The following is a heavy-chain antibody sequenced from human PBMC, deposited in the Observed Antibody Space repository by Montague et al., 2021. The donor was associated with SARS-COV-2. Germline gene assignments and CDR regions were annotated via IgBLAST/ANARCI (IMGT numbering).Heavy chain of an antibody. J-gene: IGHJ6*02. CDR1: GGSISSYY. V-gene: IGHV4-59*01. D-gene: IGHD4-17*01. Sequence: SETLSLTCTVSGGSISSYYWSWIRQPPGKGLEWIGYIYYSGSTNYNPSLKSRVTTSVDTSKNQFSLKLSSVTAADTAVYYCARYTRQIRLIVFDYGMDVWGQGTTVTGSS. CDR3: ARYTRQIRLIVFDYGMDV. CDR2: IYYSGST.